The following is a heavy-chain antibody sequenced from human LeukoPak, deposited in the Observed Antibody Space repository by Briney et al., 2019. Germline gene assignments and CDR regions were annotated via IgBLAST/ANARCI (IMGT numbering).Heavy chain of an antibody. J-gene: IGHJ3*02. CDR2: IRSKAYGGTT. V-gene: IGHV3-49*03. CDR1: GFTFGDYA. D-gene: IGHD3-10*01. CDR3: TRSWAGEDAFDI. Sequence: PGGSLRLSCTASGFTFGDYAMSWFRQAPGKGLEWVGFIRSKAYGGTTEYAASVKGRFTISRDDSKSIAYLQMNSLKTEDTAVYYCTRSWAGEDAFDIWAKGQWSPSLQ.